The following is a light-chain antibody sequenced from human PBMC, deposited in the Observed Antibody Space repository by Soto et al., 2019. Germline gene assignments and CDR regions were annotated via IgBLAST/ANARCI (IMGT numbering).Light chain of an antibody. CDR2: GAS. J-gene: IGKJ2*01. CDR1: QSVSSDY. Sequence: EIVLTQSPGTLSLSPGERATLSCRASQSVSSDYLAGYQQKPGQAPRLLIYGASSRATGIPDRFSGSGSGRDFPLTVSRLEPEDFAVYYCQQYGSSPRTFGQGTKLEIK. CDR3: QQYGSSPRT. V-gene: IGKV3-20*01.